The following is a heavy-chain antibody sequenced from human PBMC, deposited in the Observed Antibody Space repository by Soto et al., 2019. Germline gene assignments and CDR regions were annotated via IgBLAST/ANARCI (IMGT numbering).Heavy chain of an antibody. CDR1: GGSISSGDHY. CDR2: ISYSRST. D-gene: IGHD1-7*01. Sequence: QVQLQESGPGLVKPSQTLSLTCTVSGGSISSGDHYWSWIRQPPGKGLEWIAYISYSRSTYYNPSLTCRVTVSVDTSKTPFSLKLRSVTAADTAVYYCARGYNWNYVWFDPWGQGTLVTVSS. V-gene: IGHV4-30-4*01. J-gene: IGHJ5*02. CDR3: ARGYNWNYVWFDP.